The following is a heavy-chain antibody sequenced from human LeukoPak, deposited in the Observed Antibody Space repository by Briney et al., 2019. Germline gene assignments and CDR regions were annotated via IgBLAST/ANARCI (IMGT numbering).Heavy chain of an antibody. Sequence: SETLSLTCTVSGGSLSSYYRSWIRQPPGKGLEWIGYIYYSGSTNYNPPPQSRVTISVHTSNNRSSLTLSSVTAADTAVYYCARGYVFRYSRSWWIFDYWGQGTLVTVSS. J-gene: IGHJ4*02. D-gene: IGHD6-13*01. CDR2: IYYSGST. CDR1: GGSLSSYY. V-gene: IGHV4-59*13. CDR3: ARGYVFRYSRSWWIFDY.